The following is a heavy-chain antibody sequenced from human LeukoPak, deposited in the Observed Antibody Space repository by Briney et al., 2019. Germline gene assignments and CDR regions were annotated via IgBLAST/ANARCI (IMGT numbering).Heavy chain of an antibody. CDR2: IVVGSGNT. CDR1: GFTFTSSA. D-gene: IGHD3-10*01. V-gene: IGHV1-58*01. Sequence: GASVKVSCKASGFTFTSSAVQWVRQARGQRLEWIGWIVVGSGNTNYAQKFQERVTITRDMSTSTAYMELSSLGSEDTAVYYCAKASLYGSGSYYRFDYWGQGTLVTVSS. J-gene: IGHJ4*02. CDR3: AKASLYGSGSYYRFDY.